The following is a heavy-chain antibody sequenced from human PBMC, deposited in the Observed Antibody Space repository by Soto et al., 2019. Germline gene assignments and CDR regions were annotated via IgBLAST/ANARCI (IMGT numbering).Heavy chain of an antibody. CDR2: ISWNSGSI. J-gene: IGHJ4*02. V-gene: IGHV3-9*01. Sequence: PGGSLRLSCAASGFTFDDYAMHWVRQAPGKGLEWVSGISWNSGSIGYADSVKGRFTISRDNAKNSLYLQMNSLRAEDTALYYCAKDGKVVGARGYYFDYWGQGTLVTVPS. CDR3: AKDGKVVGARGYYFDY. CDR1: GFTFDDYA. D-gene: IGHD1-26*01.